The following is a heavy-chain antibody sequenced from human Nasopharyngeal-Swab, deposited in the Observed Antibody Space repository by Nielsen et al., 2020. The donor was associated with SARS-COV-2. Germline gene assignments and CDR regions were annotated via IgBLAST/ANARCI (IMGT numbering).Heavy chain of an antibody. D-gene: IGHD2-15*01. V-gene: IGHV4-59*01. J-gene: IGHJ5*02. CDR1: GGSFAAYY. Sequence: SETLSLTCTVSGGSFAAYYCTWLRQRPGKGLEWMGYIYYSGSTNYKSSLKSRVTISVDTSKNQSSLSLRSVTAADTAVYYCARGNGYCSGGSCFHWFDPWGQGTLVTVSS. CDR2: IYYSGST. CDR3: ARGNGYCSGGSCFHWFDP.